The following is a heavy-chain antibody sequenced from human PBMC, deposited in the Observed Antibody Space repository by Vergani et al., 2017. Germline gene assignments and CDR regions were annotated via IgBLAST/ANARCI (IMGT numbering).Heavy chain of an antibody. CDR2: ISGSGGNT. CDR3: ATKSCGTPGCQIGYFRE. J-gene: IGHJ1*01. V-gene: IGHV3-23*01. CDR1: GFTFSSYA. D-gene: IGHD1-1*01. Sequence: EVQLLESGGGLVQPGGSLRLSCGASGFTFSSYAMTWVRQAPGKGLEWVSAISGSGGNTFYTDSVKGRFTISRDNSKDTLYLQMNSLRTEDTAVYYCATKSCGTPGCQIGYFREWGQGTLVTVSS.